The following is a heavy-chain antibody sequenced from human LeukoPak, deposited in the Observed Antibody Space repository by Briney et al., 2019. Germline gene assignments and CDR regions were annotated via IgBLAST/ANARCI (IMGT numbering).Heavy chain of an antibody. J-gene: IGHJ4*02. Sequence: ASVKISCKASGYTFTGYYMHWVRQAPGQGLEWMGWIIPNSGGTNYAQKFQGRVTMTRDTSISTAYMEVSRLRSDDTAVYYCAREGSGWYGNFDYWGQGTLVTVSS. CDR1: GYTFTGYY. CDR3: AREGSGWYGNFDY. V-gene: IGHV1-2*02. D-gene: IGHD6-19*01. CDR2: IIPNSGGT.